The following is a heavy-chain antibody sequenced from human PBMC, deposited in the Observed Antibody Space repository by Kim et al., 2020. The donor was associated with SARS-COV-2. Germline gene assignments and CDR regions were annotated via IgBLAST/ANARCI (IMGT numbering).Heavy chain of an antibody. D-gene: IGHD3-10*01. V-gene: IGHV3-7*01. CDR2: EK. Sequence: EKYYVSSAKGRFTSTRDNAKNSLYLQMNSLRAEDTAVYYCASFPNYPVDYWGQGTLVTVSS. CDR3: ASFPNYPVDY. J-gene: IGHJ4*02.